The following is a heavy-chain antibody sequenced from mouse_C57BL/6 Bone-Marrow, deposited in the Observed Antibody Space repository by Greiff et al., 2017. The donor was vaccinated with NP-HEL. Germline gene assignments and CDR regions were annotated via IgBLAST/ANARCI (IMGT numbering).Heavy chain of an antibody. D-gene: IGHD1-1*01. V-gene: IGHV1-50*01. Sequence: QVHVKQPGAELVKPGASVKLSCKASGYTFTSYWMQWVKQRPGQGLEWIGEIDPSDSYTKYNQKFKGKATLTVDTSSSTAYMQLSSLTSEDSAVYYCARRTVYGSSLWYFDVWGTGTTVTVSS. CDR1: GYTFTSYW. CDR3: ARRTVYGSSLWYFDV. CDR2: IDPSDSYT. J-gene: IGHJ1*03.